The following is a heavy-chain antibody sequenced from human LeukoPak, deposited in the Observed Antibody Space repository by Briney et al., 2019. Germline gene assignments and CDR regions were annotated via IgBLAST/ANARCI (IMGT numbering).Heavy chain of an antibody. Sequence: GSSVKVSCKASVGTFSSYAISWVRQAPGQGLEWMGGIIPIFGTANYAQKFQGRVTITADESTSTAYMELSSLRSEDTAVYYCARDVSPPYGDYEIDYWGQGTLVTVSA. CDR2: IIPIFGTA. CDR1: VGTFSSYA. D-gene: IGHD4-17*01. J-gene: IGHJ4*02. CDR3: ARDVSPPYGDYEIDY. V-gene: IGHV1-69*01.